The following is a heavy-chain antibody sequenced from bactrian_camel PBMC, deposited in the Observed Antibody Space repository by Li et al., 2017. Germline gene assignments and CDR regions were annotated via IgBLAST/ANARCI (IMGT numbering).Heavy chain of an antibody. J-gene: IGHJ4*01. D-gene: IGHD3*01. V-gene: IGHV3S6*01. Sequence: HVQLVESGGGSVEAGGSLTLSCAAAGYIYENYCMGWFRQVPGKKREAVAGVYGAGTEPFYVDSVKGRFTISQDSARSMLYLQMNDLKPEDTAMYYCAADGIWVGHCTPGGDFEYWGQGTQVTVS. CDR3: AADGIWVGHCTPGGDFEY. CDR1: GYIYENYC. CDR2: VYGAGTEP.